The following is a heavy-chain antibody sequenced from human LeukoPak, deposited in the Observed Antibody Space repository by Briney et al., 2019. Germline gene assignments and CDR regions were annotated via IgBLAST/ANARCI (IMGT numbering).Heavy chain of an antibody. Sequence: SQTLSLTCTVSGDSISRGDYYWSWIRQPPGKGLEWIGYIYCSGSTYYNPSLKSRVTIAVDTSRNQFSLKLTSVTAADTAVYYCARDRRGWYQALWYFDLWGRGTLVTVSS. J-gene: IGHJ2*01. CDR2: IYCSGST. D-gene: IGHD6-19*01. CDR3: ARDRRGWYQALWYFDL. V-gene: IGHV4-30-4*08. CDR1: GDSISRGDYY.